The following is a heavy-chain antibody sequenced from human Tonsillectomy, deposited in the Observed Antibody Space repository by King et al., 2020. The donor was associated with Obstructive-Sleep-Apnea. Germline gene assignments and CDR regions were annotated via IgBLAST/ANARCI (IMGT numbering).Heavy chain of an antibody. D-gene: IGHD7-27*01. V-gene: IGHV5-51*01. CDR3: ARRGGTGDSWYFDL. J-gene: IGHJ2*01. CDR2: IYPGDSDT. Sequence: QLVQSGAEVKKPGESLKISCKGSGYRFSNYWIGWVRQMPGKGLEWVGIIYPGDSDTRYSPSFHGQVTISADKAISTPYLQWSSLKASDTAMYYCARRGGTGDSWYFDLWGRGTLVTVSS. CDR1: GYRFSNYW.